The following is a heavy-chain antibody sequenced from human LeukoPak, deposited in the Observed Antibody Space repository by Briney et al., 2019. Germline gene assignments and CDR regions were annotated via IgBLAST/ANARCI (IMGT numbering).Heavy chain of an antibody. CDR3: ATYTNWVAGDV. V-gene: IGHV3-7*01. CDR2: IKQDGSEK. Sequence: GGSLRLSCVASGFTFSDSWMSWVRQAPGKGLEWVADIKQDGSEKDYVDSVRGRFTISRDNTKNSLYLQMNSLRAEDTAVYYCATYTNWVAGDVWGQGTTVSVSS. J-gene: IGHJ6*02. D-gene: IGHD1-1*01. CDR1: GFTFSDSW.